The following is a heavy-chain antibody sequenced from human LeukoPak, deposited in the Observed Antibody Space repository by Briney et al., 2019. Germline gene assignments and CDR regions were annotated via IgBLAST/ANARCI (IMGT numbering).Heavy chain of an antibody. V-gene: IGHV4-34*01. CDR1: GGSFSGYY. CDR3: AREALLWFGELLPYFDY. J-gene: IGHJ4*02. D-gene: IGHD3-10*01. Sequence: SETLSLTCAVYGGSFSGYYWSWIRQPPGKGLEWIGEINHSGSTNYNPSLKSRVTMSVDTSKNQFSLKLSSVTAADTAVYYCAREALLWFGELLPYFDYWGQGTLVTVSS. CDR2: INHSGST.